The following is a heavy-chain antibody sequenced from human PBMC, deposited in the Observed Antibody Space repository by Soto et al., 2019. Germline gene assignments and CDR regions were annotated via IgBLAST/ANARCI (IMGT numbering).Heavy chain of an antibody. Sequence: GALRLPCAGSGFPFSSYGMHWVRQGPGKGLEWVAVIWYDGSNKYYADSVKGRFTISRDNSKTTLYLQMNSLRAEDTAVYYCARDHSSSSVSWFDPWGQGILVTVSS. CDR1: GFPFSSYG. V-gene: IGHV3-33*01. J-gene: IGHJ5*02. D-gene: IGHD6-6*01. CDR2: IWYDGSNK. CDR3: ARDHSSSSVSWFDP.